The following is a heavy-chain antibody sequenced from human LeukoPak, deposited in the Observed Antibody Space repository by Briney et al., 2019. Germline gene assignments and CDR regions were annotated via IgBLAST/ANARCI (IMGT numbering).Heavy chain of an antibody. Sequence: GGSLRLSCAASGFTFSSYAMHWVRQAPGKGLEWVAVISYDGSNKYYADSVRGRFTISRDNSENTLYLQMNSLRAEDTAVYYCAKDILSGYYYDSTSAFDIWGQGTMVTVSS. CDR3: AKDILSGYYYDSTSAFDI. CDR1: GFTFSSYA. CDR2: ISYDGSNK. D-gene: IGHD3-22*01. J-gene: IGHJ3*02. V-gene: IGHV3-30-3*01.